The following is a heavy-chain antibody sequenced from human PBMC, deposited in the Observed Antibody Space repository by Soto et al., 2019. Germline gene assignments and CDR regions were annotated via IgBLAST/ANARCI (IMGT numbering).Heavy chain of an antibody. CDR2: ISYSGSS. V-gene: IGHV4-39*02. Sequence: PSETLSLTCIVSGGSISSSSNYWACIRQPPGKGLEWIGSISYSGSSSYSPSLKSRVTISVDTSKIHFSLKLSSVTAADTAVYYCARSRDGYNPLDYCGQGTLVTVSS. CDR1: GGSISSSSNY. CDR3: ARSRDGYNPLDY. J-gene: IGHJ4*02. D-gene: IGHD5-12*01.